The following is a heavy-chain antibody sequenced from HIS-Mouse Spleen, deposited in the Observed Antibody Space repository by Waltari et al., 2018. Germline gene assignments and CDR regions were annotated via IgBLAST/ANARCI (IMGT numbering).Heavy chain of an antibody. J-gene: IGHJ4*02. D-gene: IGHD3-10*01. CDR1: GFTFSSYA. V-gene: IGHV3-30*04. CDR2: ISYDGSNK. CDR3: ASLGLGLGIDY. Sequence: QVQLVESGGGVVQPGRSLRLSCAASGFTFSSYAMHWVRQAPGKGLEWVAVISYDGSNKYYADSVKGRFTISRDNSKNTLYLQMNSLRAEDTAVYYCASLGLGLGIDYWGQGTLVTVSS.